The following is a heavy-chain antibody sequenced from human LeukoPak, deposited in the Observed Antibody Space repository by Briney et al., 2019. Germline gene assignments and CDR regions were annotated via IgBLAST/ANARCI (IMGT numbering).Heavy chain of an antibody. CDR2: IRSKVYGGTT. D-gene: IGHD2-15*01. CDR3: ATDGYCSGGSCYSYDN. J-gene: IGHJ4*02. Sequence: GGSLRLSCTASGFTFGDYAMSWVRQAPGKGLEWVGFIRSKVYGGTTEYAASVKSRFTISRDDSKNIADLQMNSLKTEDTGVYYCATDGYCSGGSCYSYDNWGQGTLVTVSS. CDR1: GFTFGDYA. V-gene: IGHV3-49*04.